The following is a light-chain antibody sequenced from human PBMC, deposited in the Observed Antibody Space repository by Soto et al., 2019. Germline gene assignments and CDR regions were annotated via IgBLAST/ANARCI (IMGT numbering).Light chain of an antibody. Sequence: DIQFTQSSSTPSASIGDRVTITCRASQSINKFLGWCQQKPGKAPKNLIYDASSLESGVPSRFSGSGSGTEFTLTISSLQPDDFATYYCQQYNSYSVTFGQGTKVDIK. CDR1: QSINKF. J-gene: IGKJ1*01. CDR3: QQYNSYSVT. CDR2: DAS. V-gene: IGKV1-5*01.